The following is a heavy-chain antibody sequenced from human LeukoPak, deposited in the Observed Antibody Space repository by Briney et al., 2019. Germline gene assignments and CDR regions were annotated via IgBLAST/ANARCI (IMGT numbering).Heavy chain of an antibody. CDR3: ARGRPDYGGKPDDY. Sequence: SVKVSCKASGGTFSSYAISWVRQAPGQGLEWMGRIIPILGIANYAQKFQGRVTITADKSTSTAYMELSSLRSEDTAAYYCARGRPDYGGKPDDYWGQGTLVTVSS. J-gene: IGHJ4*02. D-gene: IGHD4-23*01. V-gene: IGHV1-69*04. CDR2: IIPILGIA. CDR1: GGTFSSYA.